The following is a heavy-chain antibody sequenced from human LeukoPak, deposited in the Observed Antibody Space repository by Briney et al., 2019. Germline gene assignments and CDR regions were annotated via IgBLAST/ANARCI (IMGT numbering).Heavy chain of an antibody. CDR1: GDSVSSNSAA. CDR2: TYYRSRWYN. CDR3: ARDGIIAAADFDC. V-gene: IGHV6-1*01. J-gene: IGHJ4*02. D-gene: IGHD6-13*01. Sequence: TLSLTRAVSGDSVSSNSAAWHWIRQSPSRGLEWLGRTYYRSRWYNDYAVSVKSRITIIPDTSKNQFSLQLNSVTPEDTAVYYCARDGIIAAADFDCWGQGTLVTVSS.